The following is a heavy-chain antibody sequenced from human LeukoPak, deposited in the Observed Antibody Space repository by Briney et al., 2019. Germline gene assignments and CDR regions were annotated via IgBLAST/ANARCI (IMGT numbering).Heavy chain of an antibody. D-gene: IGHD1-26*01. V-gene: IGHV1-18*01. CDR3: ARDSGGSYYY. CDR2: INAYNGNT. J-gene: IGHJ4*02. CDR1: GSTFTSYG. Sequence: ASVKVSCKASGSTFTSYGMSWVRQAPGQGLEWMGWINAYNGNTNYAQKLQGRVTMTTDTSTSTVYMDLRSLRSDDTAVYFCARDSGGSYYYWGQGTLVTVSS.